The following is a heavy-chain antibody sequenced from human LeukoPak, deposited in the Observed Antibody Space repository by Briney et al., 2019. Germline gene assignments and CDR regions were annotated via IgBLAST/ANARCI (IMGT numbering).Heavy chain of an antibody. D-gene: IGHD2-2*01. V-gene: IGHV4-59*12. Sequence: PSETLSLTCTVSGGSISSYYWSWIRQPPGKGLEWIGYIYYSGSTNYNPPLKSRVTISVDTSKNQFSLKLSSVTAADTAVYYCARDRDCSSTSCYYNWFDPWGQGTLVTVSS. CDR2: IYYSGST. CDR1: GGSISSYY. CDR3: ARDRDCSSTSCYYNWFDP. J-gene: IGHJ5*02.